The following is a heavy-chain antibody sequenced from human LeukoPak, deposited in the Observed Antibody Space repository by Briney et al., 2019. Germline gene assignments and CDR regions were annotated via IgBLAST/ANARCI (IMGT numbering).Heavy chain of an antibody. J-gene: IGHJ6*03. V-gene: IGHV1-24*01. Sequence: GASVKVSCKVSGYTLTELSMHWVRQAPGKGLEWMGGFDPEDGETIYAQKFQGRVTMTEDTSTDTAYMGLSSLRSEDTAVYYCASSTPVVSDYYYMDVWGKGTTVTVSS. D-gene: IGHD2-15*01. CDR1: GYTLTELS. CDR2: FDPEDGET. CDR3: ASSTPVVSDYYYMDV.